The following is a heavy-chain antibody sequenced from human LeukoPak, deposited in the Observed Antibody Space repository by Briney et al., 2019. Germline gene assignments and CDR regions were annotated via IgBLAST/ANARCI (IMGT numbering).Heavy chain of an antibody. J-gene: IGHJ4*02. CDR1: GFTFDDYG. Sequence: PGGSLRLSCAASGFTFDDYGMSWVRQAPGKGLEWVSYISSSSATTYYADSVKGRFTISRDNAKNSLYMQMNSLRGEDTAVYYCAALGYCTSTTCFGNDYWGQGTLVTVSS. D-gene: IGHD2-2*01. V-gene: IGHV3-48*01. CDR2: ISSSSATT. CDR3: AALGYCTSTTCFGNDY.